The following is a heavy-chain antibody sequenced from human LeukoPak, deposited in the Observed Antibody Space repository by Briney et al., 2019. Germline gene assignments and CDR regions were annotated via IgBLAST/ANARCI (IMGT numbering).Heavy chain of an antibody. CDR3: ATLTGGDY. J-gene: IGHJ4*02. D-gene: IGHD1-26*01. CDR1: GFTFSSYG. V-gene: IGHV3-30*03. Sequence: PGGSLRPSCAASGFTFSSYGMHWVRQAPGKGLEWVAVISYDGSNKYYADSVKGRFTISRDNSKNTLYLQMNSLRAEDTAVYYCATLTGGDYWGQGTLVTVSS. CDR2: ISYDGSNK.